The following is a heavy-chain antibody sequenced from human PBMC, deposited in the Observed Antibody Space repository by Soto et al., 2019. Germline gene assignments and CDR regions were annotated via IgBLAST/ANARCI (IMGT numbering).Heavy chain of an antibody. CDR3: ARDRDSSGYWLGMDV. CDR1: GGSISSGDYY. V-gene: IGHV4-30-4*01. Sequence: QVQLQESGPGLVKPSQTLSLTCTVSGGSISSGDYYWSWIRQPPGKGLEWIGYIYYSGSTYYNPSLKSRVTISVDTSKNQFSLKLSSVTAADTAVYYCARDRDSSGYWLGMDVWGQGTTVTVSS. CDR2: IYYSGST. D-gene: IGHD3-22*01. J-gene: IGHJ6*02.